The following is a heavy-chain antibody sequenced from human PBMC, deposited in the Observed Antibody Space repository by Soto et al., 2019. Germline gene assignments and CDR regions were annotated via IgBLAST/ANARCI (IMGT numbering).Heavy chain of an antibody. V-gene: IGHV1-46*01. D-gene: IGHD3-3*01. Sequence: GASVKGSCKASGYTLTSYYMPWGRQAPGQGVAWVGTIKPSGGSTSYAQKFQGRVTMTRDTSTSTGYMELSSLRSEDAAVYYCARDFSNYVFGVTKNWFDPWGQGTLVTVSS. J-gene: IGHJ5*02. CDR3: ARDFSNYVFGVTKNWFDP. CDR1: GYTLTSYY. CDR2: IKPSGGST.